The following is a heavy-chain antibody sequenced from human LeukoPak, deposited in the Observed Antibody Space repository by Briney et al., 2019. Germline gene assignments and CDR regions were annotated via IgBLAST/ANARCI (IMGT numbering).Heavy chain of an antibody. CDR1: GFTFSNAW. Sequence: PGRSLRLSCAASGFTFSNAWMSWVRQAPGKGLEWVGRIKSKTDGGTTDYAAPVKGRFTISRDDSKNTLYLQMNSLKTEDTAVYYCTTFALGHYFDYWGQGTLVTVSS. D-gene: IGHD7-27*01. J-gene: IGHJ4*02. V-gene: IGHV3-15*01. CDR2: IKSKTDGGTT. CDR3: TTFALGHYFDY.